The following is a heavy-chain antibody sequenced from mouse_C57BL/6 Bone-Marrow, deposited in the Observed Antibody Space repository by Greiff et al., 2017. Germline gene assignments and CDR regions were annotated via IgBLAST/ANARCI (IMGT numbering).Heavy chain of an antibody. CDR1: EYEFPSHD. J-gene: IGHJ4*01. D-gene: IGHD2-4*01. Sequence: DVHLVESGGGLVQPGESLKLSCESNEYEFPSHDMSWVRKTPGKRLELVAAINSDGGSTYYPDTMARRFIISIDNTKKTLYLQISSLRSADTALYYWARHGDYDEEGYAMDYWGQGTAVTVSA. CDR3: ARHGDYDEEGYAMDY. CDR2: INSDGGST. V-gene: IGHV5-2*01.